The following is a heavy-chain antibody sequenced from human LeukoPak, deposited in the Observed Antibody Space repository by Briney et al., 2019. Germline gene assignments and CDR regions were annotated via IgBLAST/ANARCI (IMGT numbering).Heavy chain of an antibody. CDR3: ARRGRDGYNFDY. V-gene: IGHV4-39*01. D-gene: IGHD5-24*01. Sequence: SETLSLTCTVSGGSISSSSYYWGWIRQPSGKGLEWIGSIYYSGSTYYNPSLKSRVTISVDTSKNQFSLKLSSVTAADTAVYYCARRGRDGYNFDYWGQGTLVTVSS. CDR2: IYYSGST. CDR1: GGSISSSSYY. J-gene: IGHJ4*02.